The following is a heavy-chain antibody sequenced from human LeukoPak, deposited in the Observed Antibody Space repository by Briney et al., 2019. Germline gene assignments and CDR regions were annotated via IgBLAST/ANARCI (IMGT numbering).Heavy chain of an antibody. CDR3: ASTLYGSGSTYLDY. CDR1: GYTFTSYG. CDR2: ISAYNGNT. Sequence: ASVKVSCKASGYTFTSYGISWVRQAPGQGLEWMGWISAYNGNTNCAQKLQGRVTMTTDTSTSTACMELRSLRSDDTAVYYCASTLYGSGSTYLDYWGQGTLVTVSS. V-gene: IGHV1-18*01. D-gene: IGHD3-10*01. J-gene: IGHJ4*02.